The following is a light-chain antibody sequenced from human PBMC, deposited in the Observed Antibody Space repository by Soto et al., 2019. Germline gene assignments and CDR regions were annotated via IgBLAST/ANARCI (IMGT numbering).Light chain of an antibody. Sequence: QSVLTQHTSAYETPGQTVSISCSGSNSNIASNTVNWYQHLPGTAPKLLIYYNNQRPSGVPDRFSGSKSGTSASLAISGLQSEDESDYYCAAWDDTLKRYVFGTGTKVTAL. CDR2: YNN. CDR3: AAWDDTLKRYV. J-gene: IGLJ1*01. V-gene: IGLV1-44*01. CDR1: NSNIASNT.